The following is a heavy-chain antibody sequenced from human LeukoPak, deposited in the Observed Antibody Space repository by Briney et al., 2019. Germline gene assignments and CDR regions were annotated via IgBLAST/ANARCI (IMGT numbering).Heavy chain of an antibody. V-gene: IGHV4-59*08. CDR2: IYYSGST. Sequence: TSETLSLTCTVSGGSISSYYWSWIRQPPGKGLEWIGYIYYSGSTNYNPSLKSRVTISVDTSKNQFSLKLSSVTAADTAVYYCARLGGATDAFDIWGQGTMVTVSS. CDR1: GGSISSYY. J-gene: IGHJ3*02. CDR3: ARLGGATDAFDI. D-gene: IGHD2-15*01.